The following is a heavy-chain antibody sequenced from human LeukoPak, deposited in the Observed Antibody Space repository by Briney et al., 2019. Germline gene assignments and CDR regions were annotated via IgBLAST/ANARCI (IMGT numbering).Heavy chain of an antibody. CDR3: ARDRWQLVLDY. J-gene: IGHJ4*02. CDR2: IYHSGST. V-gene: IGHV4-30-2*01. CDR1: GGSISSGGYY. Sequence: SETLSLTCTVSGGSISSGGYYWSWIRQPPGKGLEWIGYIYHSGSTYYNPSLKSRVTISVDRSKNQFSLKLSSVTAADTAVYYCARDRWQLVLDYWGQGTLDTVSS. D-gene: IGHD6-13*01.